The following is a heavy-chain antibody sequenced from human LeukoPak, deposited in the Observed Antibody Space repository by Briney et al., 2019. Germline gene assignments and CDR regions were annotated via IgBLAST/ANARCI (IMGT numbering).Heavy chain of an antibody. V-gene: IGHV3-53*01. Sequence: GGSLRLSCAASGFTVSTTYMSWVRQAPGKGLEWVSIIYSGGSTYYADAVKGRFTISRDNSKNTLYLQMSSLRAEDTAIYFCSEQWNYEVVNYWGQGTLVTVSS. CDR2: IYSGGST. J-gene: IGHJ4*02. D-gene: IGHD1-7*01. CDR1: GFTVSTTY. CDR3: SEQWNYEVVNY.